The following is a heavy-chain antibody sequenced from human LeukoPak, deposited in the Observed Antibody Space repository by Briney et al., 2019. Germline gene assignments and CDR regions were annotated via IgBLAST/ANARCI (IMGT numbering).Heavy chain of an antibody. D-gene: IGHD5-12*01. Sequence: ETLSLTCTVSGGSISSSSYYWGWIRQPPGKGLVWVSRINTDGRSTTYADSVKGRFTISRDNAKNMVYLQMNSLRAEDTAVYYCARETSEGGSYYMDVWGKGTTVTVSS. CDR3: ARETSEGGSYYMDV. J-gene: IGHJ6*03. CDR1: GGSISSSSYY. V-gene: IGHV3-74*01. CDR2: INTDGRST.